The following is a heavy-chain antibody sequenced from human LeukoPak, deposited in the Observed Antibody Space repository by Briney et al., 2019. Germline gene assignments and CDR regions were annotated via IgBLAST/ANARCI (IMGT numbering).Heavy chain of an antibody. J-gene: IGHJ4*02. CDR3: ARGVEPLAANTLAY. V-gene: IGHV3-53*01. CDR2: LYSDGNT. Sequence: PGGSLRLSCAASGFTFITNDMTWVRQAPGKGLEWVSVLYSDGNTKYAASVQGRFTISRDNSKNTLYLEMNSLSPDDTAVYYCARGVEPLAANTLAYWGQGTLVTVSS. CDR1: GFTFITND. D-gene: IGHD3-16*01.